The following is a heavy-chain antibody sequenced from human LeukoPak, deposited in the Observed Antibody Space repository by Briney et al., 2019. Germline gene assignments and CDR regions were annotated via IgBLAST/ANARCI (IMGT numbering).Heavy chain of an antibody. D-gene: IGHD6-13*01. Sequence: PGGSLRLSCAASGFTFSNAWMSWVRQAPGKGLELVGRIKSKTDGGTTDYAAPVKGRFTISRDDSKNTLYLQMNSLKTEDTAVYYCTTPYSSIDYFDYWGQGTLVTVSS. CDR1: GFTFSNAW. V-gene: IGHV3-15*01. J-gene: IGHJ4*02. CDR3: TTPYSSIDYFDY. CDR2: IKSKTDGGTT.